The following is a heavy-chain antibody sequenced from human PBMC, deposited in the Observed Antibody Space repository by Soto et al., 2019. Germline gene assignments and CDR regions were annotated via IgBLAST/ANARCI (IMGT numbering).Heavy chain of an antibody. CDR2: IWYDGSNK. D-gene: IGHD5-18*01. J-gene: IGHJ4*02. CDR1: GFTFSSYG. Sequence: PGGSLRLSCAASGFTFSSYGMHWVRQAPGKGLEWVAVIWYDGSNKYYADSVKGRFTISRDNSKNTLYLQMNSLRAEDTAVYYCARGANVDTAMVGSYWGQGTLVTVSS. CDR3: ARGANVDTAMVGSY. V-gene: IGHV3-33*01.